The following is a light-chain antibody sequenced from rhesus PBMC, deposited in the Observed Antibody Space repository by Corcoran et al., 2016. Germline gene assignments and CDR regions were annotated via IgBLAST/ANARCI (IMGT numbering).Light chain of an antibody. V-gene: IGKV1-94*01. CDR2: AAF. CDR3: LQDYTTPLT. J-gene: IGKJ4*01. CDR1: QGINKE. Sequence: DIQMTQSPSSLSASVGDRVTVTCRASQGINKELSWYQQKPGKAPTTLIYAAFSLQTGVSSRFSGSGSGTAYTLTISSLQPEYVATYYCLQDYTTPLTFGEGTKVEIK.